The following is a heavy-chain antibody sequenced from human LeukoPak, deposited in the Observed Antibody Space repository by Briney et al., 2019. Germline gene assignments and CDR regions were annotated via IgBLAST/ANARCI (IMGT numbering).Heavy chain of an antibody. CDR2: ISWNSGSI. CDR3: AKCVNEGCPIDY. CDR1: GFTFDDYA. V-gene: IGHV3-9*01. J-gene: IGHJ4*02. Sequence: GGSLRLSCAASGFTFDDYAMHWVRQAPGKGLEWVSGISWNSGSIGYADSVKGRFTISRDNSKNTLYLQMNSLRAEDTAVYYCAKCVNEGCPIDYWGQGTLVTVSS. D-gene: IGHD1-1*01.